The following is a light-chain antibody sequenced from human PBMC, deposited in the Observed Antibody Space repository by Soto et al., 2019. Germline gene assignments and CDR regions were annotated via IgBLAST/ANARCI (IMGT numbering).Light chain of an antibody. CDR1: SSNIGAGYD. J-gene: IGLJ1*01. V-gene: IGLV1-40*01. Sequence: QSVLKQQPSVSGAPGQRVTISCTGSSSNIGAGYDVNWYQHVPGTAPKLLIYDNNNRPSGVPDRFSGSKSGTSASLAITGLQAEDEADYYCQSYDSGLSSYIFGTGTKVTVL. CDR2: DNN. CDR3: QSYDSGLSSYI.